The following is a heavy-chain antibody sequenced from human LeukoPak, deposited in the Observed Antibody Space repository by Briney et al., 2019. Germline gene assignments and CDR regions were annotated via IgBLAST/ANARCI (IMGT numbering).Heavy chain of an antibody. Sequence: GGSLRLSCAASGFTFDDYAMHWVRQAPGKGLEWVSGISWNSGSIGYADSVKGRFTISRDNAKNSLYLQMNSLRAEDTALYYCAKDRATVAPYYYYGMDVWGQGTTVTVSS. J-gene: IGHJ6*02. V-gene: IGHV3-9*01. CDR3: AKDRATVAPYYYYGMDV. D-gene: IGHD4-23*01. CDR1: GFTFDDYA. CDR2: ISWNSGSI.